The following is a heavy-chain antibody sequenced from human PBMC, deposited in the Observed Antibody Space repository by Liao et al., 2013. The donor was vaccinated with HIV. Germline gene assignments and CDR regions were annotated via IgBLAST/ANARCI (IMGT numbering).Heavy chain of an antibody. J-gene: IGHJ6*03. Sequence: QVQLQQWGAGLLKPSETLSLTCAVYGGSFSGYYWSWIRQPPGKGLEWIGEINHSGSTNYNPSLKSRVTISVDTSKNQFSLKLSSVTAADTAVYYCARGPRLGGYYYYYMDVWGKGDHGHRLL. D-gene: IGHD1-26*01. CDR3: ARGPRLGGYYYYYMDV. CDR1: GGSFSGYY. CDR2: INHSGST. V-gene: IGHV4-34*01.